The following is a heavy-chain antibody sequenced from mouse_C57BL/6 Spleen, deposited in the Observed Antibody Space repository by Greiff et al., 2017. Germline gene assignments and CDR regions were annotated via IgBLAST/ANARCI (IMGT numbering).Heavy chain of an antibody. CDR1: GYAFSSSW. CDR2: IYPGDGDT. V-gene: IGHV1-82*01. J-gene: IGHJ3*01. CDR3: ARGGELSWFAY. Sequence: QVHVKQSGPELVKPGASVKISCKASGYAFSSSWMNWVKQRPGKGLEWIGRIYPGDGDTNYNGKFKGKATLTADKSSSTAYMQLSSLTSEDSAVYFCARGGELSWFAYWGQGTLVTVSA.